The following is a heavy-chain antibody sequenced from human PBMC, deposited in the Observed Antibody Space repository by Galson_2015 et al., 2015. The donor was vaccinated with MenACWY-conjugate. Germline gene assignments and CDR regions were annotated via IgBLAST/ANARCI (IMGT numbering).Heavy chain of an antibody. CDR3: AKDGYYYETQPYDY. J-gene: IGHJ4*02. Sequence: SLRLSCAASGFTFSSYAMSWVRQAPGKGLEWVSAISGSGGSTYYADSVKGRFTISRDNAKNTLYLQMNSRRAEDTAVYYCAKDGYYYETQPYDYWVQGTLVTVSS. CDR1: GFTFSSYA. CDR2: ISGSGGST. D-gene: IGHD3-22*01. V-gene: IGHV3-23*01.